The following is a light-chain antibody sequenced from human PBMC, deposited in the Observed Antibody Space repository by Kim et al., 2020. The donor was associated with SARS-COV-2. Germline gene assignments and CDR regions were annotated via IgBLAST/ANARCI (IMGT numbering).Light chain of an antibody. V-gene: IGKV3-20*01. J-gene: IGKJ1*01. Sequence: TLSLSPGERATLSCRASQGVSSSYLAWYQQNPGQAPRLLIYGASSRATGIPDRFSGSGSGTDFTLTISRLEPEDFAVYYCQHRETFGQGTKVDIK. CDR1: QGVSSSY. CDR2: GAS. CDR3: QHRET.